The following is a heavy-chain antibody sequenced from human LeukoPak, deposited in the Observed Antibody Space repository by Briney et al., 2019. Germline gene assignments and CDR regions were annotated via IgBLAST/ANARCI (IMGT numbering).Heavy chain of an antibody. CDR1: GVTFSSYA. Sequence: GASVKVSCKASGVTFSSYAMSWVRQAPGQGLEWMGGIIPIFGTANYAQKFQGRVTITADESTSTAYMELSSLRSEDTAVYHCAGGHSSSWYGWFDPWGQGTLVTVSS. CDR2: IIPIFGTA. J-gene: IGHJ5*02. D-gene: IGHD6-13*01. V-gene: IGHV1-69*13. CDR3: AGGHSSSWYGWFDP.